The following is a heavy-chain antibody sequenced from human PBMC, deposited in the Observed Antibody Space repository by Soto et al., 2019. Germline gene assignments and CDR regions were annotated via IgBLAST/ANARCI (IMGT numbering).Heavy chain of an antibody. Sequence: GGSLRLSCAVSGFTVSTNYMGWVRQAPGKGLEWVSIIYYGGSTYYADSVKGRFTISRDNSKNTLYLQMNSLRAEDTAVYYCARAGGTTVTGLWHFDSWGQGTLVTVSS. J-gene: IGHJ4*02. CDR1: GFTVSTNY. CDR3: ARAGGTTVTGLWHFDS. V-gene: IGHV3-53*01. CDR2: IYYGGST. D-gene: IGHD4-17*01.